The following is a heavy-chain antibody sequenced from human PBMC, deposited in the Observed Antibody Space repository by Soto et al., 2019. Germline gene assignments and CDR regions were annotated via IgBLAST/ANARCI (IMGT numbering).Heavy chain of an antibody. CDR2: IYWDDDK. CDR1: GFSLDTSGVA. J-gene: IGHJ4*02. V-gene: IGHV2-5*02. D-gene: IGHD3-10*01. CDR3: AHRHRDSGGLFDY. Sequence: QITLKESGPTLVKPTQTLTLTCTFSGFSLDTSGVAVGWIRQPPGKGLEWLSVIYWDDDKRSSTSLRSRLTSTKDTSKNQVVLTMTNMAPVDTATYYCAHRHRDSGGLFDYWGQGTLVTVSS.